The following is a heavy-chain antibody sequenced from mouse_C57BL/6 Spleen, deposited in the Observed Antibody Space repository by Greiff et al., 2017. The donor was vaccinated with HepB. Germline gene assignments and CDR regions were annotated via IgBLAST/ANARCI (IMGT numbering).Heavy chain of an antibody. V-gene: IGHV2-2*01. J-gene: IGHJ4*01. D-gene: IGHD1-1*01. CDR2: IWSGGST. CDR1: GFSLTSYG. Sequence: QVQLKQSGPGLVQPSQSLSITCTVSGFSLTSYGVHWVRQSPGKGLEWLGVIWSGGSTDYNAAFISRLSISKDNSKSQVFFKMNSLQADDTAIYYCASFITTVVAKGAMDYWGQGTSVTVSS. CDR3: ASFITTVVAKGAMDY.